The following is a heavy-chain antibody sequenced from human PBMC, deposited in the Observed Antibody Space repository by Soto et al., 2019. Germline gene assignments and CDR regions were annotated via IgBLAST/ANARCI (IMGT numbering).Heavy chain of an antibody. J-gene: IGHJ3*02. V-gene: IGHV3-9*01. Sequence: PGGSLRLSCAASGFPFDDYAMHWVRQAPGKGLEWVSGISWNSRSIGYADSVKGRFTISRDNAKNSLDLQMNSLRAEDTALYYCAKDTYYDPRATFDIWGQGTMVTVS. CDR3: AKDTYYDPRATFDI. CDR1: GFPFDDYA. D-gene: IGHD3-3*01. CDR2: ISWNSRSI.